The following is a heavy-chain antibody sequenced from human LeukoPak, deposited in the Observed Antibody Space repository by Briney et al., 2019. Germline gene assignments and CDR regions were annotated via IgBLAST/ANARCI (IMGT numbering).Heavy chain of an antibody. J-gene: IGHJ4*02. Sequence: PGRSLRLSCAASGFTFSTFGMHWVRQAPGKGLEWVAVIWSDGSNQYYADSVRGRFTISRDNSKNTLYLQMNSLRAEDTAVYYCARDPGGLGNYWGQGTLVTVSS. CDR2: IWSDGSNQ. CDR1: GFTFSTFG. D-gene: IGHD7-27*01. CDR3: ARDPGGLGNY. V-gene: IGHV3-33*01.